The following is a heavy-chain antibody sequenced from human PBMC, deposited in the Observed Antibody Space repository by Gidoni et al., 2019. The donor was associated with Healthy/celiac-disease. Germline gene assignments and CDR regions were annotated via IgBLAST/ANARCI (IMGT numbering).Heavy chain of an antibody. CDR3: ARAAGIAVAGTKY. CDR1: GYTFTSYA. CDR2: INAGNGNT. D-gene: IGHD6-19*01. V-gene: IGHV1-3*01. J-gene: IGHJ4*02. Sequence: QVQLVQSGAAVKKPGASVKVSCKASGYTFTSYAMHWVRQAPGQRLEWMGWINAGNGNTKYSQKFQGRVTITRDTSASTAYMELSSLRSEDTAVYYCARAAGIAVAGTKYWGQGTLVTVSS.